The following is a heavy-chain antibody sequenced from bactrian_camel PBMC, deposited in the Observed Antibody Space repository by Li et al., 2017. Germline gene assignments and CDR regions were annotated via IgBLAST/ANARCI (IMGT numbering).Heavy chain of an antibody. CDR2: IYTSGGSP. J-gene: IGHJ4*01. CDR1: GYSDRPNS. D-gene: IGHD3*01. CDR3: AANTPFSYDSCSGPGEKSH. Sequence: HVQLVESGGGSVQAGGSLRLSCVLRGYSDRPNSMGWFRQAPGKEREGVAAIYTSGGSPAYTDSVKGRFTISQDNAKNSVYLQMNSLKPEDTAMYYCAANTPFSYDSCSGPGEKSHWGQGTQVTVS. V-gene: IGHV3S54*01.